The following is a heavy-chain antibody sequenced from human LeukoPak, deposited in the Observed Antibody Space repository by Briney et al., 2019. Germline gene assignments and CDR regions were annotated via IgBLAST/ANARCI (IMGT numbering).Heavy chain of an antibody. CDR1: GFTFSSYG. Sequence: GGSLRLSCAASGFTFSSYGMSWVRQAPGKGLEWVSAISGSGGSTYYADSVKGRFTISRDNSKNTLYLQMNSLRAEDTAVYYCAGYGGSYPYYMDVWGKGTTVTISS. J-gene: IGHJ6*03. CDR2: ISGSGGST. CDR3: AGYGGSYPYYMDV. D-gene: IGHD1-26*01. V-gene: IGHV3-23*01.